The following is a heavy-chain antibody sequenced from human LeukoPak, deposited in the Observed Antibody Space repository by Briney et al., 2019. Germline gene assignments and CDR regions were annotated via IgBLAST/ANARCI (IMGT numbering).Heavy chain of an antibody. Sequence: GASVKVCCTASGYTFTSYGISWVRRAPGQGLEWMGWISAYNGNTNYAQKLQGRVTMTTDTSTSTAYMELRSLRSDDTAVYYCARDGHHYDSSGAFDIWGQGTMVTVSS. CDR1: GYTFTSYG. D-gene: IGHD3-22*01. CDR3: ARDGHHYDSSGAFDI. V-gene: IGHV1-18*01. J-gene: IGHJ3*02. CDR2: ISAYNGNT.